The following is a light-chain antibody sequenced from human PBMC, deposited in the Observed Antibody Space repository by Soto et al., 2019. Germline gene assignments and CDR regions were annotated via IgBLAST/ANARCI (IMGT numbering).Light chain of an antibody. CDR2: SNN. CDR3: AAWDDSLNGYV. CDR1: SSNIGGNT. V-gene: IGLV1-44*01. J-gene: IGLJ1*01. Sequence: QSVLAQPPSASGTPGQRVTISCSGSSSNIGGNTVSWYQQLPGTAPKLLIYSNNQRPSGVPDRFSVSKSGTSASLAISGLQSDDEADDYCAAWDDSLNGYVFGTGTKLTVL.